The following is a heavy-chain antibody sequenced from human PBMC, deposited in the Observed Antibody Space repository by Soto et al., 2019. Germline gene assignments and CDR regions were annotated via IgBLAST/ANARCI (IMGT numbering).Heavy chain of an antibody. D-gene: IGHD3-9*01. CDR1: GGSFSAYY. J-gene: IGHJ6*02. CDR2: IDQSGST. CDR3: ARTDTAILYGMEV. V-gene: IGHV4-34*01. Sequence: SETLSLTCAVYGGSFSAYYWSWIRQPPGKGLEWIGEIDQSGSTNYNPSLESRVTISVDTSKNQFSLKVSSVTAADTAVYHCARTDTAILYGMEVWGQGTTVTVSS.